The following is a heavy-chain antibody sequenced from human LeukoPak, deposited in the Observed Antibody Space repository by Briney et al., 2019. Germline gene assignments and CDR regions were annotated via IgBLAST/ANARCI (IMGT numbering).Heavy chain of an antibody. CDR1: GFTFGSYA. Sequence: GRSLRLSCAASGFTFGSYAMHWVSQAPGKGLEWVTLISYDGSIEYYADSVKGRFTISRDNSKNTLFLQMNSLRAEDTAVYYCARGAIFGVVSGLDVWGQGTTVTVSS. D-gene: IGHD3-3*01. CDR3: ARGAIFGVVSGLDV. J-gene: IGHJ6*02. V-gene: IGHV3-30-3*01. CDR2: ISYDGSIE.